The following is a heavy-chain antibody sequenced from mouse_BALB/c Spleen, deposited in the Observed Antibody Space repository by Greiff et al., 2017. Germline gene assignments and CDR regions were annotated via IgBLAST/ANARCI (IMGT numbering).Heavy chain of an antibody. J-gene: IGHJ2*01. CDR2: IDPENGDT. V-gene: IGHV14-4*02. Sequence: EVQLQQSGAELVRSGASVKLSCTASGFNIKDYYMHWVKQRPEQGLEWIGWIDPENGDTEYAPKFQGKATMTADTSSNTAYLQLSSLTSEDTAVYYCNADGNYDYWGQGTTLTVSS. CDR3: NADGNYDY. D-gene: IGHD2-1*01. CDR1: GFNIKDYY.